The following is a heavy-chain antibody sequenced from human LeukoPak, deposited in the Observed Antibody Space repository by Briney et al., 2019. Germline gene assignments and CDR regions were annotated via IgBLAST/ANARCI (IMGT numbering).Heavy chain of an antibody. CDR2: IYYSGST. CDR1: GGSISSGDYY. D-gene: IGHD2-2*01. Sequence: SQTLSLTCTVSGGSISSGDYYWSWIRQPPGKGLEWIGYIYYSGSTYYNPSLKSRVTISVDTSKNQFSLKLSSVTAADTAVYYRARENPLMSPARGFDPWGQGTLVTVSS. J-gene: IGHJ5*02. V-gene: IGHV4-30-4*08. CDR3: ARENPLMSPARGFDP.